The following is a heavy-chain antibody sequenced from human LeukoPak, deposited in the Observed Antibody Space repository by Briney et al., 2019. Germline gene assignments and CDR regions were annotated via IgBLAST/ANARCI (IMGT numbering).Heavy chain of an antibody. J-gene: IGHJ4*02. D-gene: IGHD4-23*01. V-gene: IGHV3-7*04. CDR3: ARGDYGGNTYYFDN. CDR1: GFTFSRYW. Sequence: GGSLRLSCAASGFTFSRYWMSRVRQAPGKGPEWVANIKKDGSEKYYVDSVKGRFTISRDNAKNSLYLQMNSLRAEDTAVYYCARGDYGGNTYYFDNWGQGTLVTVSS. CDR2: IKKDGSEK.